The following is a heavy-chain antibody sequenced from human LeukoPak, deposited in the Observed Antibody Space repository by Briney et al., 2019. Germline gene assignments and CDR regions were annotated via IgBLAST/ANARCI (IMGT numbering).Heavy chain of an antibody. D-gene: IGHD6-6*01. Sequence: GGSLRLSCAASGFTFSSYEMNWVRQAPGKGLEWVSYISSSGSTIYYADSVKGRFTISRDNAKNSLYLQMNSLRAEDTAVYYCARDMVQLVPPDYDAFDIWGQGTMVTVSS. CDR1: GFTFSSYE. CDR2: ISSSGSTI. CDR3: ARDMVQLVPPDYDAFDI. J-gene: IGHJ3*02. V-gene: IGHV3-48*03.